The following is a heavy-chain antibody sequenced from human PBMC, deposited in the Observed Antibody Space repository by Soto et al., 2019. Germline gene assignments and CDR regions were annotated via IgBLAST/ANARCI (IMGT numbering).Heavy chain of an antibody. CDR2: IYYSNST. V-gene: IGHV4-31*03. Sequence: QVQLQESGPGLVKPSQTLSLTCTVSGGSISSGGYYWSWIRQHPGKGLEWIGYIYYSNSTYYNTSLKTRVTISLDTSKNQFSLKLTSVTVAYTAVYYCARSVFPWGQGTVVTVSS. J-gene: IGHJ5*02. CDR3: ARSVFP. CDR1: GGSISSGGYY.